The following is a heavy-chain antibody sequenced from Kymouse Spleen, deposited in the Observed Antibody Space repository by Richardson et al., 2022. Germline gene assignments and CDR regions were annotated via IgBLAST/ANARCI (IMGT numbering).Heavy chain of an antibody. D-gene: IGHD3-3*01. CDR2: INHSGST. Sequence: QVQLQQWGAGLLKPSETLSLTCAVYGGSFSGYYWSWIRQPPGKGLEWIGEINHSGSTNYNPSLKSRVTISVDTSKNQFSLKLSSVTAADTAVYYCASLYYDFWSGYYPHGIKVAYYYYYYGMDVWGQGTTVTVSS. J-gene: IGHJ6*02. CDR1: GGSFSGYY. CDR3: ASLYYDFWSGYYPHGIKVAYYYYYYGMDV. V-gene: IGHV4-34*01.